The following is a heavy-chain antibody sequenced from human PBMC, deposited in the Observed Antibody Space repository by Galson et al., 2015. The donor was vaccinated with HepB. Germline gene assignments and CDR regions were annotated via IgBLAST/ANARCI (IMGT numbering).Heavy chain of an antibody. V-gene: IGHV3-23*01. CDR2: ISGSGGST. CDR3: AKSRSGSIARAVDY. Sequence: SLRLSCAASGFTFSSYAMTWVRQAPGKGLEWVSVISGSGGSTYYADSVKGRFTISRDNSENTLYLQMNSLRAEDTAVYYCAKSRSGSIARAVDYWGQGTLVTVSS. J-gene: IGHJ4*02. CDR1: GFTFSSYA. D-gene: IGHD2-2*01.